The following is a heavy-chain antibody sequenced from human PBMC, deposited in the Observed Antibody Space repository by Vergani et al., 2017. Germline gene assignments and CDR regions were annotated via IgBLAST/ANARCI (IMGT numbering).Heavy chain of an antibody. CDR3: AREGGDYYGSGSYSY. Sequence: QVQLQESGPGLVKPSETLSLTCTVSGGSISSYYWSWIRQPPGKGLEWIGYIYYSGSTNYHPSLKSRVTISVDTSKNQFSLKLSSVNAADTAVYDCAREGGDYYGSGSYSYWGQGTLVTVSS. D-gene: IGHD3-10*01. J-gene: IGHJ4*02. CDR2: IYYSGST. V-gene: IGHV4-59*01. CDR1: GGSISSYY.